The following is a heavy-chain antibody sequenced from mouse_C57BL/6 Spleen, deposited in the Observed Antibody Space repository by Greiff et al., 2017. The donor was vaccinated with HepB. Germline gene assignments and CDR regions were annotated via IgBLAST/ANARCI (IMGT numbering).Heavy chain of an antibody. V-gene: IGHV5-6*01. Sequence: EVKLMESGGDLVKPGGSLKLSCAASGFTFSSYGMSWVRLTPDKRLEWVATISSGGSYTYYPDSVKGRFTISRDNAKNTLYLQMSSLKSEDTAMYYCARLSSQWATVDYWGQGTTLTVSS. CDR2: ISSGGSYT. D-gene: IGHD1-1*01. CDR3: ARLSSQWATVDY. J-gene: IGHJ2*01. CDR1: GFTFSSYG.